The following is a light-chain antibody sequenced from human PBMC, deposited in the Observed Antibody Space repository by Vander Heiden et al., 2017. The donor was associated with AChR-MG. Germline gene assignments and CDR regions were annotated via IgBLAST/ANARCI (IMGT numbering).Light chain of an antibody. CDR2: GAS. Sequence: EIVMTQSPATLSVSPGERATLSCRASQSVNTKLAWYQQKSGQAPRLLISGASTRATGIPARFSGSGSGTEFTLTISSLQSEDIAVYYCQQYDDGPPLYTFGQGTKLEIK. V-gene: IGKV3-15*01. CDR1: QSVNTK. CDR3: QQYDDGPPLYT. J-gene: IGKJ2*01.